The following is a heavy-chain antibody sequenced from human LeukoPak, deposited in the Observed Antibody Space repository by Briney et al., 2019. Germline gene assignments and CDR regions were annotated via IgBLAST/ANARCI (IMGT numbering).Heavy chain of an antibody. CDR1: GFTFSSYG. Sequence: GGSLRLSCAASGFTFSSYGMHWVRQAPGKGLEWVAFIRYDGSNKYYADSVKGRFTTSRDNSKNTLYLQMNSLRAEDTAVYYCAKRTRTYFDYWGQGTLVTVSS. J-gene: IGHJ4*02. CDR3: AKRTRTYFDY. V-gene: IGHV3-30*02. CDR2: IRYDGSNK.